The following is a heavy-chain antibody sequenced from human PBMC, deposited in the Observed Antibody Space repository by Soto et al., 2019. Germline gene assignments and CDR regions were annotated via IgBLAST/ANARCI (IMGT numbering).Heavy chain of an antibody. CDR1: GFTFSSYG. J-gene: IGHJ5*02. CDR3: AKALIVGVDNWFDP. Sequence: GGSLRLSCAASGFTFSSYGMHWVRQAPGKGLEWVAVISYDGSNKYYADPVKGRFTISRDNSKNTLYLQMNSLRAEDTAVYYCAKALIVGVDNWFDPWGQGTLVTVSS. CDR2: ISYDGSNK. D-gene: IGHD1-26*01. V-gene: IGHV3-30*18.